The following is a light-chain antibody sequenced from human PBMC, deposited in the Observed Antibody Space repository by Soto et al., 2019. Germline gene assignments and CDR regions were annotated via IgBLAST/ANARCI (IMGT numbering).Light chain of an antibody. CDR3: QRYGSSPYT. CDR1: QSVSSSY. J-gene: IGKJ2*01. Sequence: DIVLTQSPGTLSLSPGERATLSCRASQSVSSSYLAWYQQKPGQAPRLLIYGASSKATGIPDSFRGSGAGTDFTCTLSRLGPQDFAVYYCQRYGSSPYTFGQGTKLEIK. V-gene: IGKV3-20*01. CDR2: GAS.